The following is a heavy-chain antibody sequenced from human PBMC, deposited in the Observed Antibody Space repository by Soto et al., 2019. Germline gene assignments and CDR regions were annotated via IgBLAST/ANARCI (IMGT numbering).Heavy chain of an antibody. CDR2: IIPIFGTA. CDR3: ARAIVGPTTTGWLDP. CDR1: GGTFSRYA. V-gene: IGHV1-69*01. J-gene: IGHJ5*02. D-gene: IGHD1-26*01. Sequence: QVQLVQSGAEVKKPGSSVKVSCKASGGTFSRYAISWVRQAPGQGLEWMGGIIPIFGTANYAQKFQGRVTITADESTSTAYTELRSLRFEDTAVYYCARAIVGPTTTGWLDPWGQGTLVTVSS.